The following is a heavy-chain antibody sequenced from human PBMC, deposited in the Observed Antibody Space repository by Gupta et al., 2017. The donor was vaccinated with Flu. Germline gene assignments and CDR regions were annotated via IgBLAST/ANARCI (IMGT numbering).Heavy chain of an antibody. CDR1: GFTFSTSD. Sequence: EVQLVESGGGLVQPGGSLRLSCAASGFTFSTSDIHWVRQPTGKSLEWVSASDTTGYTYYAGAVKGRFTISRENAKNSSYLQVSSLRAGDTAVYYCARGGRIPYYFYGLDVWGQGTTVTVSS. J-gene: IGHJ6*02. D-gene: IGHD2-21*01. CDR3: ARGGRIPYYFYGLDV. V-gene: IGHV3-13*01. CDR2: SDTTGYT.